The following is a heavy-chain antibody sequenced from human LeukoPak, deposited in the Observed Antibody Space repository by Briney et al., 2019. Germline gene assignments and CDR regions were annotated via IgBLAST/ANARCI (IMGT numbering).Heavy chain of an antibody. Sequence: GGSLRLSCAASGFTFSNYWIYWVRQVPGKGLVWVSRISPDGKDTSHADSVKGRFTISRDNAKNTLYLQMNSLRAEDTAVYYCATYNWEYEADYWGQGTLATVSS. D-gene: IGHD1-20*01. CDR1: GFTFSNYW. V-gene: IGHV3-74*01. CDR2: ISPDGKDT. J-gene: IGHJ4*02. CDR3: ATYNWEYEADY.